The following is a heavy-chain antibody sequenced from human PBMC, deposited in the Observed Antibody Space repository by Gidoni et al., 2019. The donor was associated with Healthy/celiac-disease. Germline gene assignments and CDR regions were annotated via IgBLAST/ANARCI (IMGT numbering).Heavy chain of an antibody. V-gene: IGHV4-61*01. J-gene: IGHJ4*02. CDR1: GGSVSSGSYY. CDR3: ASGYCSSTSCYVFLVY. CDR2: IYYSGST. Sequence: QVQLQESGPGLVKPSETLSLTCTVSGGSVSSGSYYWSWIRQPPGKGLEWIGYIYYSGSTNYNPSLKSRVTISVDTSKNQFSLKLSSVTAADTAVYYCASGYCSSTSCYVFLVYWGQGTLVTVSS. D-gene: IGHD2-2*01.